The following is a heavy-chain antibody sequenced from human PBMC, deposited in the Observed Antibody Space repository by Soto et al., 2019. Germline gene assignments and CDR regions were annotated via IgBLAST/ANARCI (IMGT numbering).Heavy chain of an antibody. CDR1: GFTFSKYA. J-gene: IGHJ4*02. CDR3: VKDYYDSSGYSYFDY. CDR2: ISGSGVSP. D-gene: IGHD3-22*01. V-gene: IGHV3-23*01. Sequence: GGSLRLSCAASGFTFSKYAMSWVRQPPGKGLEWVSAISGSGVSPYYADSVKGRFTISRDNSKNMLYLQMNSVRAEDTAVYYCVKDYYDSSGYSYFDYWGQGTQVTVSS.